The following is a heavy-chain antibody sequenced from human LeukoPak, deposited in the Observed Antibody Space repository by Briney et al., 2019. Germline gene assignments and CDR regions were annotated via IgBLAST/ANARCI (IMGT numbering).Heavy chain of an antibody. Sequence: SETLSLTCAVYGGSFSGYYWSWIRQPPGKGLEWIGEINHSGSTYYNPSLKSRVTISVDRSKNQFSLKLSSVTAADTAVYYCARAVFDSSGYYQDYWGQGTLVTVSS. CDR1: GGSFSGYY. CDR3: ARAVFDSSGYYQDY. J-gene: IGHJ4*02. D-gene: IGHD3-22*01. CDR2: INHSGST. V-gene: IGHV4-34*01.